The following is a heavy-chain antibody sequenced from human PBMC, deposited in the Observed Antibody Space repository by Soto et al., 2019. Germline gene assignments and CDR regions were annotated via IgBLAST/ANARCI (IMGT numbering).Heavy chain of an antibody. CDR2: INHSGST. CDR3: ARAPQIVAMGRHFDY. J-gene: IGHJ4*02. D-gene: IGHD5-12*01. V-gene: IGHV4-34*01. Sequence: SETLSLTCAVYGGSFSGYSWNWIRQPPGKGLEWIGEINHSGSTNYNPSLKSRVTISLDTSKNQFSLRLTSLTAADTAVYFCARAPQIVAMGRHFDYQGQGIMFTVSS. CDR1: GGSFSGYS.